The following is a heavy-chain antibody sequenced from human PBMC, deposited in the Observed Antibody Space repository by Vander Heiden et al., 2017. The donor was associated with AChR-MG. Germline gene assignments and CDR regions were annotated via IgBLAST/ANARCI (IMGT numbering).Heavy chain of an antibody. Sequence: QVQLQESGPGLVKPSETLSLTCTVSGDSITQNTFYWGWIRQPPGKGLEWIGSISYNGNTYYNSSLNSRVTISMDTSRNRFSLTLSSVGAADTAIYFCTRRDTRLGSYYYMDVWGKGTAVTVSS. CDR1: GDSITQNTFY. CDR3: TRRDTRLGSYYYMDV. CDR2: ISYNGNT. D-gene: IGHD2-21*01. J-gene: IGHJ6*03. V-gene: IGHV4-39*01.